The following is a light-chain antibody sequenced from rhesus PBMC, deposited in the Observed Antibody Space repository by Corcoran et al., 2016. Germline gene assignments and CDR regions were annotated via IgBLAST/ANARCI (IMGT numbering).Light chain of an antibody. CDR1: QGINTD. J-gene: IGKJ3*01. Sequence: DIQMTQSPSSLSASVGDRVTITCRASQGINTDLNWYQQKPGKALKLLIYSASSLQSGVPSRFSGSKAGTDFTLTISSLQPEDIGSYYCQQYYSYPFTFGPGTKLDIK. CDR3: QQYYSYPFT. V-gene: IGKV1-46*01. CDR2: SAS.